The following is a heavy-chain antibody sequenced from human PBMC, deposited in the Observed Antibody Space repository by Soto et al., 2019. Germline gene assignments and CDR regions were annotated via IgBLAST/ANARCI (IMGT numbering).Heavy chain of an antibody. V-gene: IGHV4-61*01. CDR2: IYYSGST. CDR3: ARADYCDRTWYFDL. D-gene: IGHD4-17*01. CDR1: GGSVSSGSYY. J-gene: IGHJ2*01. Sequence: QVQLQESGPGLVKPSETLSLTCTVSGGSVSSGSYYWSWIRQPPGKGLEWIGYIYYSGSTNYNPSLKSRVTISVDTSKNQFSLKLSSVTAADTAVYYCARADYCDRTWYFDLWGRGTLVTVSS.